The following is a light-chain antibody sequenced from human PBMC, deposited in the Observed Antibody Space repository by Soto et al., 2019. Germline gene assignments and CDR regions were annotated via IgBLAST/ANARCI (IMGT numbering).Light chain of an antibody. CDR3: QQYDSYPFT. CDR2: KAS. Sequence: DIPMTQSPSTLSASEGARVTITCRASQSINNWLAWYQQKPGKAPKLLISKASNLKSGVPSRFSVTGSGTEFTLTISSLQPDDFASYYCQQYDSYPFTFGGGTKVEI. V-gene: IGKV1-5*03. CDR1: QSINNW. J-gene: IGKJ4*01.